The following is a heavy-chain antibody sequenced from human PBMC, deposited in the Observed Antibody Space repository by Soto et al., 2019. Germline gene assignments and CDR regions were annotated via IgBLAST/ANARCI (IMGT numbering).Heavy chain of an antibody. V-gene: IGHV3-23*01. CDR2: IGWNGVST. CDR1: GFTFSNYA. CDR3: AKKYHYDSGSYLFHFVY. J-gene: IGHJ4*02. D-gene: IGHD3-10*01. Sequence: EVQLLESGGGLVQPGGSLRLSCAASGFTFSNYAMSWVRQAPGKGLEWVSTIGWNGVSTYYADSVKGRFTISRDNSKDTLFLQMGSLRAEDTAVYYCAKKYHYDSGSYLFHFVYWGQGNRVSVSS.